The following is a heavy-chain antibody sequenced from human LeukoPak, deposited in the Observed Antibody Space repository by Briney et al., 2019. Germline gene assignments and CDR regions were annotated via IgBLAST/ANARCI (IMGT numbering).Heavy chain of an antibody. CDR2: IHYSGSI. V-gene: IGHV4-28*05. CDR3: ARAHYDFWSGYLNWFDP. Sequence: SDTLSLTCAVSGYSISSSNWWGWIRQPPGEGLGWIGYIHYSGSIYYNPSLKSRVTMSVDTSKNQFSLKLSSVTAADTAVYYCARAHYDFWSGYLNWFDPWGQGTLVTVSP. J-gene: IGHJ5*02. D-gene: IGHD3-3*01. CDR1: GYSISSSNW.